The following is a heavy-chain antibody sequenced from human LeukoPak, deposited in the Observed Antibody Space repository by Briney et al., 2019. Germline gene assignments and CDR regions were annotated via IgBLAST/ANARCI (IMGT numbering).Heavy chain of an antibody. Sequence: GGSLRLSCAASGLTFSSYAMNWVRQAPGEGLEWLSGISASGITTHYADSVKGRFTIYKENSKNTLYLEMSSLRTEDTAVYYCAEATQWVPPNYWGQGSLVTVSS. D-gene: IGHD6-19*01. J-gene: IGHJ4*02. CDR3: AEATQWVPPNY. CDR2: ISASGITT. CDR1: GLTFSSYA. V-gene: IGHV3-23*01.